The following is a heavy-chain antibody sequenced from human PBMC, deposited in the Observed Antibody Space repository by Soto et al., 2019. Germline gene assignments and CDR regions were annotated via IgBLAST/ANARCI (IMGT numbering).Heavy chain of an antibody. CDR2: IIPIFGTA. Sequence: SVKVSCKASGGTFSSYAISWVRQAPGQGLEWMGGIIPIFGTANYAQKFQGRVTITADESTSTAYMELSSLRSEDTAVYYCARDSRYCTNGGPRQNCGMDVWGQGTTVTVSS. D-gene: IGHD2-8*01. V-gene: IGHV1-69*13. J-gene: IGHJ6*02. CDR3: ARDSRYCTNGGPRQNCGMDV. CDR1: GGTFSSYA.